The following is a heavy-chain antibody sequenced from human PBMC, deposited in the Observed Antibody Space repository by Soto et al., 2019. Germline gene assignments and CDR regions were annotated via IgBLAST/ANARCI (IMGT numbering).Heavy chain of an antibody. J-gene: IGHJ3*02. V-gene: IGHV4-30-2*01. CDR2: ISHGGNT. Sequence: PSETLSLTCAVSGGSINNGGYSWSWLRQPPGKGLEWIGYISHGGNTYYNPSLRSRVIMSIDKSKNHFSLGLKSVTAADTATYYCARTSYDILTGRLDAFDISCQGTMVTVSS. CDR1: GGSINNGGYS. D-gene: IGHD3-9*01. CDR3: ARTSYDILTGRLDAFDI.